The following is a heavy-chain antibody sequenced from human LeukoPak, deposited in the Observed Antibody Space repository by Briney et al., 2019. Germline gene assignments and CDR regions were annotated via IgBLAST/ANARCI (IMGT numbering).Heavy chain of an antibody. V-gene: IGHV3-48*01. CDR1: GLTFSRYN. CDR2: MTGSSSK. Sequence: PGGTLRLSCAASGLTFSRYNMNWVRQAPGKGLEGVSQMTGSSSKYYADSVRGRFTISRHHAENSLYLQMNSLRAEDTAVYYCCRGRPYGGVWGFDYWGQGSLVTVSS. D-gene: IGHD3-16*01. CDR3: CRGRPYGGVWGFDY. J-gene: IGHJ4*02.